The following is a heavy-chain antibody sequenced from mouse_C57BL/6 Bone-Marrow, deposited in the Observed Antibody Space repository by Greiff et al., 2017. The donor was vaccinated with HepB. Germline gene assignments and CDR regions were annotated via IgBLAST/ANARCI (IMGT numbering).Heavy chain of an antibody. D-gene: IGHD1-1*01. J-gene: IGHJ3*01. CDR2: ISYDGSN. V-gene: IGHV3-6*01. CDR3: ARVYYAWFAY. Sequence: DVQLQESGPGLVKPSQSLSLTCSVTGYSITSGYYWNWIRQFPGNKLEWMGYISYDGSNNYNPSLKNRISITRDTSKNQFFLKLNSVTTEDTATYYCARVYYAWFAYWGQGTLVTVSA. CDR1: GYSITSGYY.